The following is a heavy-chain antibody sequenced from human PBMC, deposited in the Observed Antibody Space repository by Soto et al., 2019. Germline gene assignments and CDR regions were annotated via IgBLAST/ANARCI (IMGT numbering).Heavy chain of an antibody. CDR1: GFTLTGYS. V-gene: IGHV3-21*01. D-gene: IGHD2-15*01. Sequence: GGSLRLSCAASGFTLTGYSMNWVRQAPGKGLEWVSSISTSSSYIHYADPVKGRFTISRDNAENSLYLQMKSLRAEDTAIYYCARETPPPSHSGGNHISDYSVQGTLVNVSS. CDR3: ARETPPPSHSGGNHISDY. J-gene: IGHJ4*02. CDR2: ISTSSSYI.